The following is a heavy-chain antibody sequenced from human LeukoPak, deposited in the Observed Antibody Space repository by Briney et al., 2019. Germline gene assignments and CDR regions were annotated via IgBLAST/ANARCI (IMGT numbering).Heavy chain of an antibody. V-gene: IGHV3-48*03. D-gene: IGHD6-19*01. Sequence: GGSLRLSCAASGFTFSSYEMNWVRQAPGKGLEWVSYISSSGSTIYYADSVKGRFTISRDNAKNSLYLQMNSLRAEDTAVYYCARFEVSSGWYHSGFDYWGQGTLVTVSS. CDR1: GFTFSSYE. J-gene: IGHJ4*02. CDR2: ISSSGSTI. CDR3: ARFEVSSGWYHSGFDY.